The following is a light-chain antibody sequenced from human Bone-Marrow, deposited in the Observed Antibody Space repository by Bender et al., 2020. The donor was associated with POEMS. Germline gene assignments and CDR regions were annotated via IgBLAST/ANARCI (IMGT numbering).Light chain of an antibody. CDR3: HSYNHTAQGV. Sequence: NFMLTQPHSVSESPGKTVTISCARSGGSIAANYVQWYQRRPGSAPISIIYEDKRRPSGVPCRCSGSINTASNAASLTISGLKTEDEADDFWHSYNHTAQGVFGGGTKLTVL. J-gene: IGLJ3*02. V-gene: IGLV6-57*03. CDR2: EDK. CDR1: GGSIAANY.